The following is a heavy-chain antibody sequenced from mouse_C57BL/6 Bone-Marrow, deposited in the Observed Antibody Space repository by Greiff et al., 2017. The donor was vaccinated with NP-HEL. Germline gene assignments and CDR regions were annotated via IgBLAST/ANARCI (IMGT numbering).Heavy chain of an antibody. CDR1: GYSFTSYY. V-gene: IGHV1-66*01. CDR3: AKRAGPYYFDY. J-gene: IGHJ2*01. Sequence: QVQLQQSGPELVKPGASVKISCKASGYSFTSYYIHWVKQRPGQGLEWIGWIYPGSGNTKYNEKFKGKATLTADTSSSTAYMQLSSLTSEDSAVYYCAKRAGPYYFDYWGQGTTLTVSS. CDR2: IYPGSGNT. D-gene: IGHD3-3*01.